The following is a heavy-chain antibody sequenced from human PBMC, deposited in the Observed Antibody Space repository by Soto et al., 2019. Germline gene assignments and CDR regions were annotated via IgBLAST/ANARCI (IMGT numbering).Heavy chain of an antibody. CDR2: ISGFNGLT. CDR1: GDTLSSYD. J-gene: IGHJ4*02. Sequence: GASVKVSCKASGDTLSSYDISWVRQAPGQGPEWMGCISGFNGLTNYAQRLQGRVTMTRDTSTSTAYMELRSLTSDDTAVYYCAVYCTSGGCVGNPNDSWGQGTLVTVSS. D-gene: IGHD2-8*01. CDR3: AVYCTSGGCVGNPNDS. V-gene: IGHV1-18*04.